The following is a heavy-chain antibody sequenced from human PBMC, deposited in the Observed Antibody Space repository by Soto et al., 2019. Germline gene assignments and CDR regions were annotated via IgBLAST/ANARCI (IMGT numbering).Heavy chain of an antibody. CDR2: SNHSGST. CDR1: GGSISSGDYY. CDR3: ARGPNISTYDY. V-gene: IGHV4-61*08. Sequence: SETLSLTCTVSGGSISSGDYYWSWIRQPPGKGLEWIGESNHSGSTTYNPSLKSRVTISVDKSKNQFSLKLSSVTAADTAVYYCARGPNISTYDYWGQGTLVTVSS. J-gene: IGHJ4*02. D-gene: IGHD3-3*02.